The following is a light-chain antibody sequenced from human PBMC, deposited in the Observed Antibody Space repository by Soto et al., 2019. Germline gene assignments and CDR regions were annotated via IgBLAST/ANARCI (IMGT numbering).Light chain of an antibody. CDR1: SSDVGAYNY. V-gene: IGLV2-14*01. J-gene: IGLJ3*02. CDR3: SAYTARSTLV. CDR2: EVS. Sequence: QSVLTQPASVSGSPGQSITISCTGTSSDVGAYNYVSWYQHHPGKAPKLMIYEVSNRPSGVSNRFSGSKSGNTASLTISGLQAEDEGDYYCSAYTARSTLVFGGGTQLTVL.